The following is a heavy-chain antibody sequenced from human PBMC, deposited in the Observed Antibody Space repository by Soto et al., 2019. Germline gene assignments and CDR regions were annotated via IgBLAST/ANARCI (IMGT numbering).Heavy chain of an antibody. J-gene: IGHJ4*02. CDR1: GGSISSYH. V-gene: IGHV4-4*07. Sequence: QVQLQESGPGLGKPSETLSLTCTVPGGSISSYHWSWIRQPAGKGLEWIGRIYTSGSTNYNPSRKSRVTMSVDTSKNQFSLKLSSVAAADTAVYYCARAPRYSSSWILDYWGQGTLVTVSS. D-gene: IGHD6-6*01. CDR3: ARAPRYSSSWILDY. CDR2: IYTSGST.